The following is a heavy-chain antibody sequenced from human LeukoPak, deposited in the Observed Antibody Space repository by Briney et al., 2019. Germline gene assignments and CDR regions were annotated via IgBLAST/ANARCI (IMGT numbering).Heavy chain of an antibody. D-gene: IGHD6-19*01. CDR3: AKDDNEVAVAGPYY. CDR2: ISGSGGST. J-gene: IGHJ4*02. Sequence: PGGSLRLSCAASGFTFSSYGMSWVRQAPGKGLEWVSAISGSGGSTYYADSVKGRFTISRDNSKNTLYLQMNSLRAEDTAVYYCAKDDNEVAVAGPYYWGQGTLVTVSS. V-gene: IGHV3-23*01. CDR1: GFTFSSYG.